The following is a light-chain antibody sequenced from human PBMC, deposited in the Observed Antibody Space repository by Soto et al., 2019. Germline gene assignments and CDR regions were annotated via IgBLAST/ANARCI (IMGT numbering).Light chain of an antibody. V-gene: IGKV1-5*03. CDR3: QQYDSYSPYT. Sequence: DIQMTQFPPTLSASIGDRVTITCRASQTISSSLAWYQQKPGKAPTLLIYKASTLETGVPSRFSGSGSGTEFTLTISSLQPDDFATYYCQQYDSYSPYTFGQGTRLEIK. CDR2: KAS. CDR1: QTISSS. J-gene: IGKJ2*01.